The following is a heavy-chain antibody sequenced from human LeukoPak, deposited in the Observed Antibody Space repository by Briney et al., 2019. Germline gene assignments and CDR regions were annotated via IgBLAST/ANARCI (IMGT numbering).Heavy chain of an antibody. CDR3: ARGITESTSDY. CDR2: IYYSGST. J-gene: IGHJ4*02. CDR1: GGSISSGDFY. Sequence: PSETLSLTCTVSGGSISSGDFYWSWIRQPPGKGLEWIGYIYYSGSTYYNPSLKSRVTISVDTSKNQFSLKLSSVTAADTAVYYCARGITESTSDYWGQGTLVTVSS. V-gene: IGHV4-31*03. D-gene: IGHD1-7*01.